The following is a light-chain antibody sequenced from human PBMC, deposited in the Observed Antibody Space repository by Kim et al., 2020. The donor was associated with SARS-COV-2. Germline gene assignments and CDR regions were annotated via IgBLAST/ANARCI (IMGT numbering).Light chain of an antibody. Sequence: TFVGDRVTITCQTSQNINSHLNWYHPKPRRAPKLLIYAASTLQGGVPSRFSGSGSETDFTLTISSLQPEDFATYFCQQTYISPFTFGPGTKVDIK. CDR2: AAS. J-gene: IGKJ3*01. CDR3: QQTYISPFT. CDR1: QNINSH. V-gene: IGKV1-39*01.